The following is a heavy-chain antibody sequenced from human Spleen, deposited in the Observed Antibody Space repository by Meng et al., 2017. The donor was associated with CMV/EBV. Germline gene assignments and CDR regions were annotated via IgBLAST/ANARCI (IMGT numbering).Heavy chain of an antibody. V-gene: IGHV1-46*01. CDR1: GFPLRDYY. Sequence: ASVKVSCKASGFPLRDYYIHWARQAPGQGFEWMGVINPSGGSANYAQKFQGRLTLNRDTSTSPLYMALRSLRSEDTAVYYCAREGVADCGGDCYQGWFDPWGQGTLVTVSS. J-gene: IGHJ5*02. CDR3: AREGVADCGGDCYQGWFDP. D-gene: IGHD2-21*01. CDR2: INPSGGSA.